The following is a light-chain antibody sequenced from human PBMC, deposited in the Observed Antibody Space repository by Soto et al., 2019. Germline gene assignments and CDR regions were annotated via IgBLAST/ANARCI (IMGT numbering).Light chain of an antibody. Sequence: QSALTQPASVSGSPGQSXTISCTGTSSDIGGYNYVSWYQQHPGKAPKLIIYEVSNRPSGVSNRFSGSKSGNTASLTISGLQAEDEADYYCSSYASSSTVFAGGTKLTVL. V-gene: IGLV2-14*01. CDR2: EVS. CDR1: SSDIGGYNY. J-gene: IGLJ2*01. CDR3: SSYASSSTV.